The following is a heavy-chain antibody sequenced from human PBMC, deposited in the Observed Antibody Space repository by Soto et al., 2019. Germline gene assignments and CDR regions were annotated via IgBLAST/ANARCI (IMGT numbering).Heavy chain of an antibody. V-gene: IGHV4-31*11. J-gene: IGHJ4*02. CDR1: GGSFSGYY. CDR2: IYYSGST. Sequence: PSETLSLTCAVYGGSFSGYYWSWIRQHPGKGLEWIGYIYYSGSTYYNPSLKSRVTISVDTSKNQFSLKLSSVTAADTAVYYCARAPDVWGQGTPVTVSS. CDR3: ARAPDV.